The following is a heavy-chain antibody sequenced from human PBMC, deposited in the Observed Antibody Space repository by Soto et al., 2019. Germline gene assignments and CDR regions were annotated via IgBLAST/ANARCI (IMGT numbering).Heavy chain of an antibody. V-gene: IGHV4-59*12. CDR3: ATGRISRGLDV. CDR2: IYSRGTT. CDR1: GGTISSYY. J-gene: IGHJ6*02. Sequence: SETLSLTCAVSGGTISSYYWSWIRQPPGKGLEWIGYIYSRGTTSYNPSLKSRATILVDTSKNQFSLRLTSVTATDTAVYYCATGRISRGLDVWGQGTTVTVSS.